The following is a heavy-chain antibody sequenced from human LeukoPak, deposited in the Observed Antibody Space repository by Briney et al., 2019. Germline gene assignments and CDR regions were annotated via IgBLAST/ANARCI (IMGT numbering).Heavy chain of an antibody. CDR3: ARERNGYYMDV. CDR2: ITGSSDTL. J-gene: IGHJ6*03. V-gene: IGHV3-48*01. CDR1: GFTFSPYT. Sequence: GGSLRLSCAASGFTFSPYTMHWVRQAPGKGLEWVSHITGSSDTLYYADSVKGRFTISRDNAWNSLYLQMNSLRAEDTAVYYCARERNGYYMDVWGKGTTVTVSS. D-gene: IGHD3-3*01.